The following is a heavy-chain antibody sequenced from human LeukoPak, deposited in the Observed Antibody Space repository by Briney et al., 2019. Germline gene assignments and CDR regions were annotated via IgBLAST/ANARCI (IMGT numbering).Heavy chain of an antibody. Sequence: GGSLRISCIGSGFNFGDYAMTWVRQAPGKGLEWVGFIRSKAFGATTESVASVKGRFSISRDDSKTIAYLRMNSLKAEDTAIYYCTRARGGYTSGIDYWGQGTLVTVSS. D-gene: IGHD6-19*01. CDR1: GFNFGDYA. V-gene: IGHV3-49*04. CDR2: IRSKAFGATT. CDR3: TRARGGYTSGIDY. J-gene: IGHJ4*02.